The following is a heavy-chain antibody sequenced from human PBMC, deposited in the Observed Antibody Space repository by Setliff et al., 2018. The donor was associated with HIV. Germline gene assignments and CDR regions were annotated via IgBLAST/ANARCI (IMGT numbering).Heavy chain of an antibody. CDR2: VFYSGSA. CDR1: GGSISTTSYY. J-gene: IGHJ3*02. Sequence: LSLTCTVSGGSISTTSYYWAWIRQPPGKGLEWIGSVFYSGSAYYNASLKSRVTISVDTSRNHFSLKLISVTAADTAVYYCAREITYDYVWGSFRQGAFDIWGQGTLDTVSS. CDR3: AREITYDYVWGSFRQGAFDI. V-gene: IGHV4-39*07. D-gene: IGHD3-16*01.